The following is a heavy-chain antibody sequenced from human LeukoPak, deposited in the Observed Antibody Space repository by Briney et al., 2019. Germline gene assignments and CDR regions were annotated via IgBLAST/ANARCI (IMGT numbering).Heavy chain of an antibody. J-gene: IGHJ3*02. CDR3: ARDLSGWGIAADTRAFDI. V-gene: IGHV4-61*01. D-gene: IGHD6-13*01. CDR1: GGSVSSGSYY. Sequence: SETLSLTCTVSGGSVSSGSYYWSWIRQPPGKGLEWIGYIYYSGSTNYNPSLKSRFTISVDTSKNQFSLKLSSVTAADTAVYYCARDLSGWGIAADTRAFDIWGQGTMVTVSS. CDR2: IYYSGST.